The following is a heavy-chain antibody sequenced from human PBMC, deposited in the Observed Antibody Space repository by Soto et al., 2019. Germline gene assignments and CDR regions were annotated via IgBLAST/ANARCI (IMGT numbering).Heavy chain of an antibody. CDR2: ISPKSGGT. CDR1: GYTFTGYY. J-gene: IGHJ4*02. CDR3: GRGRSGELVVFY. Sequence: QVQLVQSGAEVKESGASVKVSCKASGYTFTGYYIHWVRQAPGQGLEWVGEISPKSGGTRYGQKFQGRVTMTKDTTITTVYMELSNLSPDDTAVYCCGRGRSGELVVFYWGQGTLVTVHS. V-gene: IGHV1-2*02. D-gene: IGHD1-7*01.